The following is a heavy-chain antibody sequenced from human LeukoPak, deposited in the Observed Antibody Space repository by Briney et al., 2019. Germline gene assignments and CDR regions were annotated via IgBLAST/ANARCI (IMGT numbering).Heavy chain of an antibody. D-gene: IGHD3-10*01. V-gene: IGHV4-59*01. CDR1: GGSISNYY. Sequence: PSETLSLTCTVSGGSISNYYWGWIRQPPGKGLEWIGYIYYSGSTNYNPSLKSRVTISVDTSKNQFSLKLTSVTAADTAVYYCARGGLSYWFDPWGQGTLVTVSS. J-gene: IGHJ5*02. CDR3: ARGGLSYWFDP. CDR2: IYYSGST.